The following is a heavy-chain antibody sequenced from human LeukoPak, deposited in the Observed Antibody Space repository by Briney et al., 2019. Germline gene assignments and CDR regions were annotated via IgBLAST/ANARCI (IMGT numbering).Heavy chain of an antibody. J-gene: IGHJ6*04. CDR3: AELGITMIGGV. D-gene: IGHD3-10*02. V-gene: IGHV3-48*03. CDR2: ISSSGSTI. CDR1: GFTFSNYG. Sequence: GGSLRLSCAASGFTFSNYGMSWVRQAPGKGLEWVSYISSSGSTIYYADSVKGRFTISRDNAKNSLYLQMNSLRAEDTAVYYCAELGITMIGGVWGKGTTVTVSS.